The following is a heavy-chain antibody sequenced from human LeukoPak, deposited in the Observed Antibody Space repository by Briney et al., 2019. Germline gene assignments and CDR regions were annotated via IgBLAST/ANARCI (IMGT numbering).Heavy chain of an antibody. Sequence: SQTLSLTCTVSGGSISGGSYYWSWIRQPAGKGLEWIGRIYTSGTTNYNPSLKSRVTISVDTSKNKFSLKLSSATAADTAVYYCARGDTGYYYYMDVWGKGTTVTVSS. D-gene: IGHD5-18*01. J-gene: IGHJ6*03. V-gene: IGHV4-61*02. CDR3: ARGDTGYYYYMDV. CDR1: GGSISGGSYY. CDR2: IYTSGTT.